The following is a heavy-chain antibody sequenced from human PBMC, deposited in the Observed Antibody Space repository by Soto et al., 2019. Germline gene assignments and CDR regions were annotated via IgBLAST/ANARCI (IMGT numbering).Heavy chain of an antibody. CDR3: AVRYCLIDVCLTPGVFDTDV. Sequence: QVQLVQSGTEVKKPGASVKVSCKASGYTFTRFGINWVRQAPGQGLEWMGWISPYNGNTNYAQKFQDRVPMTRDTSTSTGSLELRSLRPDPTLVYYCAVRYCLIDVCLTPGVFDTDVWGKGTTVVVSS. CDR2: ISPYNGNT. V-gene: IGHV1-18*01. J-gene: IGHJ6*03. D-gene: IGHD2-8*01. CDR1: GYTFTRFG.